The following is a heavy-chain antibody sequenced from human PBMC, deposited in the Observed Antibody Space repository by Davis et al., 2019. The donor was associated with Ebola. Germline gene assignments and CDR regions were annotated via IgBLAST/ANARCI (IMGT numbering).Heavy chain of an antibody. V-gene: IGHV1-69*13. CDR3: ARGRYDILTAYYYYYYGMDV. J-gene: IGHJ6*02. D-gene: IGHD3-9*01. Sequence: AASVKVSCKASGGTFSSYAISWVRQAPGQGLEWMGGIIPIFGTANYAQKFQGRVTITADESTSTAYMELSSLRSEDTAVYYCARGRYDILTAYYYYYYGMDVWGQGTTVTVSS. CDR2: IIPIFGTA. CDR1: GGTFSSYA.